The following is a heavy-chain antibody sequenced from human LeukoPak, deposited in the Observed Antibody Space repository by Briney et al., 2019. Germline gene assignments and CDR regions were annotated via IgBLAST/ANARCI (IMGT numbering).Heavy chain of an antibody. CDR1: GFTFSDYY. CDR3: ARGLYSATYNIGDYFDY. Sequence: GGSLRLSCAASGXTSGFTFSDYYMSWIRQAPGKGLEWVSYITSGSTYTNYADSVKGRFTISRDNAKNSLYLQMNSLRAEDTAVYYCARGLYSATYNIGDYFDYWGQGTLVTVSS. V-gene: IGHV3-11*05. J-gene: IGHJ4*02. CDR2: ITSGSTYT. D-gene: IGHD1-26*01.